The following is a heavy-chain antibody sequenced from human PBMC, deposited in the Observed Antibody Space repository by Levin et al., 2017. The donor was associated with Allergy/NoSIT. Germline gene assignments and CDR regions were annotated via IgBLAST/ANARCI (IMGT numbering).Heavy chain of an antibody. V-gene: IGHV3-23*01. CDR1: GFTFASYA. J-gene: IGHJ6*02. CDR2: ISGSGGTT. D-gene: IGHD6-19*01. CDR3: GRPSKSSGWIYYYYSMDV. Sequence: GGSLRLSCAASGFTFASYAMTWVRQAPGKGLEWVSAISGSGGTTYYADSLKGRFTVSRDNSKSTLYLQMNSLRAEDTAVYYCGRPSKSSGWIYYYYSMDVWGQGTTVTVSS.